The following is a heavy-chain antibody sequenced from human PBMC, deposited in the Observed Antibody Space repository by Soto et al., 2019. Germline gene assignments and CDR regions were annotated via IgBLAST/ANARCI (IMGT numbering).Heavy chain of an antibody. D-gene: IGHD3-16*01. V-gene: IGHV1-18*01. CDR3: AMVDVYVTPSPQDV. CDR1: GYTFTRYG. CDR2: INTYNGNT. Sequence: QVQLVQSGAEVKNPGASVKVSCKASGYTFTRYGIGLARQAPGQGLEWMGWINTYNGNTNYAPNVQGRVTLTTDTSTSTAYMEVRSLRSNDTDIYYCAMVDVYVTPSPQDVWGQGTTVIVSS. J-gene: IGHJ6*02.